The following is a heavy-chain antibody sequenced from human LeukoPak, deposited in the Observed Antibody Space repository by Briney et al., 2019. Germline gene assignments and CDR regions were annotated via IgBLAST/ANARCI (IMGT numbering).Heavy chain of an antibody. V-gene: IGHV4-38-2*02. CDR1: GDSISSGYY. Sequence: ETLSLTCTVSGDSISSGYYWGWIRPPPGKGLDWIGSIYHSGYTYYNPSLKSRVTISGEKSKNQVSLNLTSVTAADTAVYYXXXXXXXXXXXXXXXGYSSHRAVEREKYYFDYWGQGTLVTVSS. J-gene: IGHJ4*02. CDR3: XXXXXXXXXXXXXXGYSSHRAVEREKYYFDY. CDR2: IYHSGYT. D-gene: IGHD3-22*01.